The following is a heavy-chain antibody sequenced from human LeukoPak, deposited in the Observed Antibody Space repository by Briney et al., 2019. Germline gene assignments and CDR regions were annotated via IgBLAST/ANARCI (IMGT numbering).Heavy chain of an antibody. J-gene: IGHJ4*02. Sequence: GGSLRLSCAASGFTFDDYAMHWVRQAPGKGLEWVLGISWNSGSIGYADSVKGRFTISRDNAKNSLYLQMNSLRAEDTAIYYCARFCSSTSCEGYWGQGTLVTVSS. CDR2: ISWNSGSI. CDR1: GFTFDDYA. CDR3: ARFCSSTSCEGY. V-gene: IGHV3-9*01. D-gene: IGHD2-2*01.